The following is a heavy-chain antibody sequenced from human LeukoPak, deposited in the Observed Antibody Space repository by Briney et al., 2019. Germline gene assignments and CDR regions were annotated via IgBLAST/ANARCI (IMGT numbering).Heavy chain of an antibody. CDR1: GFTFNNYA. V-gene: IGHV3-23*01. D-gene: IGHD6-6*01. CDR3: ARDRPGLHPFDN. J-gene: IGHJ4*02. Sequence: PGGSLRLSCAVSGFTFNNYAMSWVRQAPGKGLEWVSVIRGSDDTTNYADSVKGRFTISRDNSKNTLYLQLNSLRAEDTAVYFCARDRPGLHPFDNWGQGTLVTVSS. CDR2: IRGSDDTT.